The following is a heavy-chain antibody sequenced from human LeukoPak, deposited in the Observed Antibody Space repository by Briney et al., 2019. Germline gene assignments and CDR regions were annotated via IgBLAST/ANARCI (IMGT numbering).Heavy chain of an antibody. CDR1: GGTCISYA. CDR2: IIPIFGTA. CDR3: ACGSSPPFDY. D-gene: IGHD1-26*01. V-gene: IGHV1-69*13. Sequence: ASVKVSCKASGGTCISYAISWVRQAPGQGLEWMGGIIPIFGTANYAQKFQGRVTITADESTSTAYMELSSLRSEDTAVYYCACGSSPPFDYWGQGTLVTVSS. J-gene: IGHJ4*02.